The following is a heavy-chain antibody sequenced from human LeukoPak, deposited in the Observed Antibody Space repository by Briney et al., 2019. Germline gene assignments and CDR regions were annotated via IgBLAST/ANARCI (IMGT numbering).Heavy chain of an antibody. D-gene: IGHD1-7*01. CDR2: ISYDGSNK. J-gene: IGHJ4*02. CDR1: GFTFSSYA. CDR3: ATSGRTGTTNFDY. V-gene: IGHV3-30*04. Sequence: GRSLRLSCAASGFTFSSYAMHWVRQAPGKGLEWVAVISYDGSNKYYADSVKGRFTISRDNSKNTLYLQMNSLRAEDTAMYYCATSGRTGTTNFDYWGQGTLVTVSS.